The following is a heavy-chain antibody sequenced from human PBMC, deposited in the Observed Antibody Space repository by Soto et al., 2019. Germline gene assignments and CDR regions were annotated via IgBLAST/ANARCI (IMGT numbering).Heavy chain of an antibody. CDR3: ATSFTMVRGVRYYYYYYGMDV. Sequence: ASVKVSCKVSGYTLTELSMHWVRQAPGKGLEWMGGFDPEDGETIYAQKFQGRVTMTEDTSTDTAYMELSSLRSEDTAVYYCATSFTMVRGVRYYYYYYGMDVWGQGTTVTVS. CDR1: GYTLTELS. CDR2: FDPEDGET. J-gene: IGHJ6*02. V-gene: IGHV1-24*01. D-gene: IGHD3-10*01.